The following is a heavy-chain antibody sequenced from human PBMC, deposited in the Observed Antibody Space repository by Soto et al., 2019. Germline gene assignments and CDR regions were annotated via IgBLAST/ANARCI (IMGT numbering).Heavy chain of an antibody. CDR1: VGAFNNYP. Sequence: SVKVSCKAAVGAFNNYPITWVRQAPGQGLEWMGGSIPIRGTANYAQKFQGRVTISVDESTSTAYMELSSLRSEDTAVYYCARGRGYSGDDHYYYFDMDVWGQGTTVTVSS. J-gene: IGHJ6*02. D-gene: IGHD5-12*01. CDR3: ARGRGYSGDDHYYYFDMDV. CDR2: SIPIRGTA. V-gene: IGHV1-69*13.